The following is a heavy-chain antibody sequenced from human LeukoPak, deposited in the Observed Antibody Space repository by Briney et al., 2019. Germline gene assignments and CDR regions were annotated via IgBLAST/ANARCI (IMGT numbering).Heavy chain of an antibody. V-gene: IGHV3-74*01. CDR1: GFTFSSYW. Sequence: PGGSLRLSCAASGFTFSSYWMHWVRQTPGQGLVWVSRLNGDGSSATYADSVKGRFTISRDNAKNSLFLQMNSLRAEDTAVYYCARDWDSGYDTYYFDYWGQGTLVTVSP. D-gene: IGHD5-12*01. J-gene: IGHJ4*02. CDR3: ARDWDSGYDTYYFDY. CDR2: LNGDGSSA.